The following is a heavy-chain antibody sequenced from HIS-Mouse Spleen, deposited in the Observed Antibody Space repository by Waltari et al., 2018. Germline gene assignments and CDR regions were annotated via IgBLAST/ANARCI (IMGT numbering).Heavy chain of an antibody. J-gene: IGHJ2*01. CDR2: IDYSGRT. CDR1: GGSISSSSYY. V-gene: IGHV4-39*07. Sequence: QLQLQESGPGLVKPSETLSLTCTVSGGSISSSSYYWGWIRQPPGKGLEWIGSIDYSGRTYNNPAIKSRVTISVDTSKNQFSLKLSSVTAADTAVYYCAREIPYSSSWYDWYFDLWGRGTLVTVSS. D-gene: IGHD6-13*01. CDR3: AREIPYSSSWYDWYFDL.